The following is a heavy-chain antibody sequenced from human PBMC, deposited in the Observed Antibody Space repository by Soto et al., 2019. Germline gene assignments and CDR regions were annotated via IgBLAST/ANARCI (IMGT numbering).Heavy chain of an antibody. CDR2: ISYSGST. V-gene: IGHV4-59*08. D-gene: IGHD3-9*01. J-gene: IGHJ3*01. CDR1: GGSISGYY. CDR3: ASLNFDILTGYYAFDL. Sequence: SETLSLTCTVSGGSISGYYWSWILQSPEKGLEYIGYISYSGSTNYNPSLKSRVTTSLDTSKNQFSLKLSSVTAADTAIYYYASLNFDILTGYYAFDLWGQGTMVT.